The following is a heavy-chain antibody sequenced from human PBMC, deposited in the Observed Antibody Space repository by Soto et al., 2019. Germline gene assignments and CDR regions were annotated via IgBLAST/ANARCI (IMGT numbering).Heavy chain of an antibody. CDR3: AKEPLDEWELPSADAFDI. Sequence: GGSLRLSCAASGFTFSSYGMHWVRQAPGKGLEWVAVISYDGSNKYYADSVKGRFTISRDNSKNTLYLQMNSLRAEDTAVYYCAKEPLDEWELPSADAFDIWGQGTMVTISS. J-gene: IGHJ3*02. CDR1: GFTFSSYG. V-gene: IGHV3-30*18. CDR2: ISYDGSNK. D-gene: IGHD1-26*01.